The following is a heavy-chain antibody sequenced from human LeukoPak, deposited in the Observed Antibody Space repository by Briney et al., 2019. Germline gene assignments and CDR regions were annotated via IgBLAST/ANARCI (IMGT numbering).Heavy chain of an antibody. Sequence: GRSLRLSCAASGFTFSYYAMCWVRQAPGKGLEWVSGISGSGGSAYYADSVKGRFTISRDNSKNTLYLQMNSLRDEDTALYYCASGPRYFYGMDVWGKGTTVTVSS. CDR3: ASGPRYFYGMDV. CDR2: ISGSGGSA. V-gene: IGHV3-23*01. J-gene: IGHJ6*04. CDR1: GFTFSYYA.